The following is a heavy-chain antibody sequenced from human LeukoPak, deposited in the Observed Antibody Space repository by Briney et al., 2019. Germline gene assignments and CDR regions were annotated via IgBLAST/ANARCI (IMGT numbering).Heavy chain of an antibody. CDR3: ARRYDDYGGNYFDY. V-gene: IGHV4-59*08. Sequence: SETLSLTCTVSGGSISSYYWSWIRQPPGKGLEWIGYIYYSGSTNYNPSLKSRVTISVDTSKNQFSLKLSSVTAADTAVYYCARRYDDYGGNYFDYWGQGTLVTVSS. CDR1: GGSISSYY. D-gene: IGHD4-23*01. J-gene: IGHJ4*02. CDR2: IYYSGST.